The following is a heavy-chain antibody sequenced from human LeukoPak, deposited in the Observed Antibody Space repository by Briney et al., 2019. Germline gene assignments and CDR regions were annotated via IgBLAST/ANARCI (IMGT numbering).Heavy chain of an antibody. V-gene: IGHV3-74*01. CDR1: GFSFSVYW. J-gene: IGHJ4*02. D-gene: IGHD1-1*01. CDR2: IKTDGSIT. CDR3: ARAPGYGAAYYFDY. Sequence: GGSLRLSCAASGFSFSVYWMHWVRQAPGKGPVWVSRIKTDGSITDYADFVKGRFTISRDNAKNTLYLQMNGLRAEDTAVYYCARAPGYGAAYYFDYWGQGTLVTVSS.